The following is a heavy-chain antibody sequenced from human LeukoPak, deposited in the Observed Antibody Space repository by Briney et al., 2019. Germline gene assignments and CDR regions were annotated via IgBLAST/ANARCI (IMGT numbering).Heavy chain of an antibody. CDR2: IYYSGST. CDR3: ASQLTTVTHDWFDP. Sequence: SETLSHTCTVSGGSISSSSYYWGWIRQPPGKGLEWIGSIYYSGSTYYNPSLKSRVTISVDTSKNQFSLKLSSVTAADTAVYYCASQLTTVTHDWFDPWGQGTLVTVSS. D-gene: IGHD4-11*01. J-gene: IGHJ5*02. CDR1: GGSISSSSYY. V-gene: IGHV4-39*07.